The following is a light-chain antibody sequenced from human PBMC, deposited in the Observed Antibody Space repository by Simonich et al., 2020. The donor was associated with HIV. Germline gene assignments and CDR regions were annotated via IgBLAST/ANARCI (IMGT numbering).Light chain of an antibody. CDR1: QSVLSSSNNKNS. CDR2: WAS. CDR3: QQYYSNPLA. J-gene: IGKJ1*01. V-gene: IGKV4-1*01. Sequence: DIVMTQSPDSLAVSLGERATINCKSSQSVLSSSNNKNSLVWYQQKPGQPPKLLIYWASTRESGVPDRFSGSGSGTDFTLTISSLQAEDVAVYYCQQYYSNPLAFGQGTKVEIK.